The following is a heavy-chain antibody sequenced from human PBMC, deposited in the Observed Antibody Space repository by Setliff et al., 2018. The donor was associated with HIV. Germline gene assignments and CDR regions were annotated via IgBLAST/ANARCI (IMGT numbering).Heavy chain of an antibody. J-gene: IGHJ5*02. V-gene: IGHV4-30-4*08. CDR3: VTGLTGDKVRHDH. Sequence: SETLSLTCTVSGGSISSGDYYWSWIRQPPGKGLEWIGYIYYSGSTYYNPSLKSRVTISVDTSKNQVSLKVTSATAADTAMYYCVTGLTGDKVRHDHWGQGTLVTVSS. CDR1: GGSISSGDYY. CDR2: IYYSGST. D-gene: IGHD1-20*01.